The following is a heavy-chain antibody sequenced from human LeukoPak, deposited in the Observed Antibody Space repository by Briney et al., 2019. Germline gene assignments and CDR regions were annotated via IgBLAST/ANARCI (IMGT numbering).Heavy chain of an antibody. CDR2: ISSSGSTI. D-gene: IGHD1-26*01. V-gene: IGHV3-48*03. CDR1: GFTFSSYE. CDR3: AKSSGSYYVLYYFDY. Sequence: GGSLRLSCAASGFTFSSYEMNWVRQAPGKGLEWVSYISSSGSTIYYADSVKGRFTISRDNAKNSLYLQMNSLRAEDTAVYYCAKSSGSYYVLYYFDYWGQGTLVTVSS. J-gene: IGHJ4*02.